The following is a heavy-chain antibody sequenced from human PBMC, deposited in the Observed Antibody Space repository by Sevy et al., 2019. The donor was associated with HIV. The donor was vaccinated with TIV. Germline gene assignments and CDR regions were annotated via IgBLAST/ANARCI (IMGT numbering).Heavy chain of an antibody. V-gene: IGHV4-59*08. Sequence: SETLSLTCTVSGGSISSYYWSWIRQPPGKGLEWIGYIYYSGSTNYNPSLKSRVTISVDTSKNQFSLKLSSVTAADTAVYYCAGQWIQEGGGGFDPWGQGTLVTVSS. CDR3: AGQWIQEGGGGFDP. J-gene: IGHJ5*02. D-gene: IGHD5-18*01. CDR1: GGSISSYY. CDR2: IYYSGST.